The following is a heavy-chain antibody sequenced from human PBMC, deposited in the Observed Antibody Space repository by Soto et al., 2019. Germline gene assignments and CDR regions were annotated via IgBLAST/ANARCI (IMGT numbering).Heavy chain of an antibody. CDR2: ISWNSGSI. CDR3: AKDTNSSGWLDAFDI. Sequence: GGSLRLSCAASGFTFDDYAMHWVRQAPGKGLEWVSGISWNSGSIGYANSVKGRFTISRDNAKNSLYLQMNSLRAEDTALYYCAKDTNSSGWLDAFDIWGQGTMVTVSS. D-gene: IGHD6-19*01. CDR1: GFTFDDYA. V-gene: IGHV3-9*01. J-gene: IGHJ3*02.